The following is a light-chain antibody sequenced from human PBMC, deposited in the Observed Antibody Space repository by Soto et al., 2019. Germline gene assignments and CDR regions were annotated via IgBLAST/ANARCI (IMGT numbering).Light chain of an antibody. CDR3: QQYDSSPPEFT. CDR1: QSVSNSY. CDR2: GTA. V-gene: IGKV3-20*01. Sequence: EIVLTQSPGTLSLSPGERATLSCRASQSVSNSYLVWYQQKPGQAPRLLIYGTATRATGIQDRFSGSGSGTDFTLTISRLEPEDFAVYYCQQYDSSPPEFTFGQGSKLEIK. J-gene: IGKJ2*01.